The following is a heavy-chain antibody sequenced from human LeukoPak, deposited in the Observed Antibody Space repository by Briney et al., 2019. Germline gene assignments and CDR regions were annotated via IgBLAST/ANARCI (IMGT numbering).Heavy chain of an antibody. CDR1: GGSISSGGYY. CDR2: IYYSGST. Sequence: PSETLSLTCTVSGGSISSGGYYWSWIRQHPGKGLEWIGYIYYSGSTYYKPSLKSRVTISVDTSKNQFSLKLSSVTAADTALYYCARARYSSSPFDYWGQGTLVTVSS. D-gene: IGHD6-6*01. V-gene: IGHV4-61*08. CDR3: ARARYSSSPFDY. J-gene: IGHJ4*02.